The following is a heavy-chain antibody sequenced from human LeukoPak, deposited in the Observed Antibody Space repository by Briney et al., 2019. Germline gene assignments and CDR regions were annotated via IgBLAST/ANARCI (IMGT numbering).Heavy chain of an antibody. CDR2: ISGSGGTT. J-gene: IGHJ3*01. V-gene: IGHV3-23*01. Sequence: GGSLRLSCAAPGLTFSSYAMTWVRQAPGKGLEWVSGISGSGGTTYYADSVKGRFTISRDNSKNTLYLQMNSLRVEDTAVYYCAKGGRWDYYDSSHWGQGTMVTVSS. D-gene: IGHD3-22*01. CDR1: GLTFSSYA. CDR3: AKGGRWDYYDSSH.